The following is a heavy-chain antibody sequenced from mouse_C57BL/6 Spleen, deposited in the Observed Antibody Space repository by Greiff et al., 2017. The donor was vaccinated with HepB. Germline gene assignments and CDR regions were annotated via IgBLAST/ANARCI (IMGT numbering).Heavy chain of an antibody. CDR1: GYTFTTYP. V-gene: IGHV1-47*01. Sequence: VQLQQSGAELVKPGASVKMSCKASGYTFTTYPIEWMKQNHGKSLEWIGNFHPYNDDTKYNEKLKGKATLTVEKSSSTVYLELSRLTSDDSAVYYCARRGPLDSSGYYYAMDYWGQGTSVTVSS. J-gene: IGHJ4*01. CDR2: FHPYNDDT. D-gene: IGHD3-2*02. CDR3: ARRGPLDSSGYYYAMDY.